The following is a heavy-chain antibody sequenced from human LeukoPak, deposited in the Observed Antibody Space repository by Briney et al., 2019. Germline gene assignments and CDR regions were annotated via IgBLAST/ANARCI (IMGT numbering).Heavy chain of an antibody. D-gene: IGHD6-19*01. CDR2: ISGSGGST. CDR3: AKDLVVQQWLVLKAPFDY. V-gene: IGHV3-23*01. CDR1: GFTFSSYA. Sequence: GGSLRLSCAASGFTFSSYAMSWVRQAPGKGLEWVTAISGSGGSTYYADSVKGRFTISRDNSKNTLYLQMNSLRAEDTAVYYCAKDLVVQQWLVLKAPFDYWGQGTLVTVSS. J-gene: IGHJ4*02.